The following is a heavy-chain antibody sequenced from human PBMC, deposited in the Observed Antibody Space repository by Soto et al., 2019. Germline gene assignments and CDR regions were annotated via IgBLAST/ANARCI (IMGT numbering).Heavy chain of an antibody. J-gene: IGHJ4*02. CDR1: GYTLTELS. CDR2: FDPEDGET. Sequence: ASVKVSCKVSGYTLTELSMHWLRQAPGKGLEWMGGFDPEDGETIYAQKFQGRVTMTEDTSTDTAYMELSSLRSEDTAVYYCARDPSMTMVRGIDFWGQGALVTVSS. V-gene: IGHV1-24*01. CDR3: ARDPSMTMVRGIDF. D-gene: IGHD3-10*01.